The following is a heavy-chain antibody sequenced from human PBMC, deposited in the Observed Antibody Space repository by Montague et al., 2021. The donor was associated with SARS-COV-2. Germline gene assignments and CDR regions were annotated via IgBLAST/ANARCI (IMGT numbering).Heavy chain of an antibody. CDR2: VNQSGTT. J-gene: IGHJ3*02. Sequence: SETLSLTCAISGGSFSNYYWSWIRQPPGKGLEWIGEVNQSGTTIYNPSVKSGVTITEDTSKNQFYLRLNSVTAADTAVAYWAGGRRPVVGPGAGPAGRAFDIWGQGTMVTVSS. CDR1: GGSFSNYY. V-gene: IGHV4-34*01. CDR3: AGGRRPVVGPGAGPAGRAFDI. D-gene: IGHD2-15*01.